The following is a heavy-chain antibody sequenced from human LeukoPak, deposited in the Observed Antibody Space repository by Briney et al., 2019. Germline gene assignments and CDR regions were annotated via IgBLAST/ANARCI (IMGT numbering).Heavy chain of an antibody. CDR1: GGSISSSSYY. V-gene: IGHV4-39*07. D-gene: IGHD6-13*01. CDR2: IYYSGST. Sequence: PSETLSLTCTVSGGSISSSSYYWGWIRQPPGKGLEWIGSIYYSGSTYYNPSLKSRVTISVDTSKNQFSLKLSSVTAADTAVYYCARDLLAAAGTSPNFDYWGQGTLVTVSS. J-gene: IGHJ4*02. CDR3: ARDLLAAAGTSPNFDY.